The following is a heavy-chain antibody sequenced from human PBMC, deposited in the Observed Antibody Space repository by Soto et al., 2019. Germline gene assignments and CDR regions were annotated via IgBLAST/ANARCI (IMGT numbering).Heavy chain of an antibody. J-gene: IGHJ4*02. CDR1: GFTFSNAW. CDR2: IKSKTDGGTT. V-gene: IGHV3-15*01. D-gene: IGHD2-21*02. Sequence: GGSLRLSCAASGFTFSNAWMSWVRQAPGKGLEWVGRIKSKTDGGTTDYAAPVKGRFTISRDDSKNTLYLQMNSLKTEDTAVYYCTTDSRVASRPYGGGDCYSLDYWGQGTLVTVSS. CDR3: TTDSRVASRPYGGGDCYSLDY.